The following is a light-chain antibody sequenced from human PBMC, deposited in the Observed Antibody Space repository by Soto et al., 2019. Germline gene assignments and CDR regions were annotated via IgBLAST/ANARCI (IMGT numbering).Light chain of an antibody. Sequence: VVTQPPSVSAAPGQTVTISCSGSGSNIGSNSVSWYQQVPGTAPKLLLYDNNKRPSGIPDRFFGSKSGTSATLGIAGLQTADEADYYCGTWESYLSVGVFGGGTKLTVL. CDR2: DNN. CDR1: GSNIGSNS. CDR3: GTWESYLSVGV. V-gene: IGLV1-51*01. J-gene: IGLJ3*02.